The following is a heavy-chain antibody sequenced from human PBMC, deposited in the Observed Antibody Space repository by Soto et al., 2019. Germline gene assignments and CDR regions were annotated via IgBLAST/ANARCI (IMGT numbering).Heavy chain of an antibody. Sequence: QVQLQESGPGLVKPSQTLSLTCTVSGDSISRGGYYWNWLRQHPRKGLEWIGYIYHSGSTIYNPSLRSRVTISVDTSKNRLSLELSNVTAADTAVYYCARDGAGAYGLGWFDPWGQGILATVSS. J-gene: IGHJ5*02. CDR2: IYHSGST. CDR1: GDSISRGGYY. CDR3: ARDGAGAYGLGWFDP. V-gene: IGHV4-31*03. D-gene: IGHD2-21*01.